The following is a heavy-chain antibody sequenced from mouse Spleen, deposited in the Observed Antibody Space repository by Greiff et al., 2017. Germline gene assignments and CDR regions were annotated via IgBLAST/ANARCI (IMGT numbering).Heavy chain of an antibody. J-gene: IGHJ3*01. CDR3: ASGYDYDGDFAY. CDR1: GYSITSGYD. V-gene: IGHV3-1*01. D-gene: IGHD2-4*01. CDR2: ISYSGST. Sequence: EVKLQESGPGMVKPSQSLSLTCTVTGYSITSGYDWHWIRHFPGNKLEWMGYISYSGSTNYNPSLKSRISITHDTSKNHFFLKLNSVTTEDTATYYCASGYDYDGDFAYWGQGTLVTVSA.